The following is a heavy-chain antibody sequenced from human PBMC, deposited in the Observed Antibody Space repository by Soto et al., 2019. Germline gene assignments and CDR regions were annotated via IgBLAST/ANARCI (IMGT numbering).Heavy chain of an antibody. CDR2: VKDGGST. V-gene: IGHV4-34*01. CDR1: GGSLTGYY. J-gene: IGHJ1*01. D-gene: IGHD5-12*01. CDR3: ARGQEGIVATH. Sequence: QVQLQQWGAGLLKPSETLSLTCTVNGGSLTGYYWSWIRQPPGKGLEWIGEVKDGGSTNYSPSLRGRASISADTSKHHCSLRLNSVTAADTAVYFCARGQEGIVATHWDQGALVTVSS.